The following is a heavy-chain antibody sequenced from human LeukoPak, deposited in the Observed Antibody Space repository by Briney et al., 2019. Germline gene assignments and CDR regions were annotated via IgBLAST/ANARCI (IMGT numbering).Heavy chain of an antibody. CDR3: ARSGCSSTSCLFDP. Sequence: PSETLSLTCTVSGGSISRYYRSWIRQPAGKGLEWIGRIYTSGSTNYNPSLKSRVTMSVDTSKNQFSLKLSSVTAADTAVYYCARSGCSSTSCLFDPWGQGTLVTVSS. CDR1: GGSISRYY. CDR2: IYTSGST. J-gene: IGHJ5*02. V-gene: IGHV4-4*07. D-gene: IGHD2-2*01.